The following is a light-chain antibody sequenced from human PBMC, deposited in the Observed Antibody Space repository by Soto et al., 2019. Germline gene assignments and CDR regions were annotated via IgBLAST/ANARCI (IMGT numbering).Light chain of an antibody. J-gene: IGKJ1*01. CDR2: DAS. CDR3: QQRSNWPLA. CDR1: QSVSSY. Sequence: EIVLTQSPATLSLSPGERATLSCRASQSVSSYLAWYQQKPGQAPRLLIYDASNRATGIPARFSGSGSGTGFTLAISSLETEEFAVYYCQQRSNWPLAFGQGKNVEIK. V-gene: IGKV3-11*01.